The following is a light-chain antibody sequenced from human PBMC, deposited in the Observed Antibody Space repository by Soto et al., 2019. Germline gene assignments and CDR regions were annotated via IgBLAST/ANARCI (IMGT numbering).Light chain of an antibody. V-gene: IGKV3-20*01. CDR1: QSVSSNS. CDR3: QQYGDSPPT. Sequence: EIVLTQSPGTLSLSPGESATLSCRASQSVSSNSLAWYRRNPGQPPSLLIYGTTRATDIPRRFSGSGSGTDFTLTITRLEPEDFAVYFWQQYGDSPPTFGQGTKVEVK. CDR2: GT. J-gene: IGKJ1*01.